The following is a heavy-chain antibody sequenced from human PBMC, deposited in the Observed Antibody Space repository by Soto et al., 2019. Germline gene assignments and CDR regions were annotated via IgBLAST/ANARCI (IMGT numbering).Heavy chain of an antibody. J-gene: IGHJ4*02. V-gene: IGHV4-39*01. CDR2: IYYSGST. CDR1: GGSISSSSYY. Sequence: SETLSLTCTVSGGSISSSSYYWGWIRQPPGKGLEWIGSIYYSGSTYYNPSLKSRVTISVDTSKNQFSLKLSSVTAADTAAYYCARRGSGSYSDYWGQGTLVTVSS. D-gene: IGHD3-10*01. CDR3: ARRGSGSYSDY.